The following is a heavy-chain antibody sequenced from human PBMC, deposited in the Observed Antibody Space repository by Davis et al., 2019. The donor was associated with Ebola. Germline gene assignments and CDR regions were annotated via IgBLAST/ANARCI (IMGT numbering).Heavy chain of an antibody. J-gene: IGHJ4*02. CDR1: GFPFRSYC. D-gene: IGHD2-21*02. V-gene: IGHV3-33*01. CDR3: ARLRGDLYYFDY. Sequence: GESLKISCAASGFPFRSYCLHLVRPAPGKGPEWVAVIWYDGSNKYYADPVKGRFTISRDNSKNTLYPQMNSRRAEDTAVYYCARLRGDLYYFDYWGQGTLVTVSS. CDR2: IWYDGSNK.